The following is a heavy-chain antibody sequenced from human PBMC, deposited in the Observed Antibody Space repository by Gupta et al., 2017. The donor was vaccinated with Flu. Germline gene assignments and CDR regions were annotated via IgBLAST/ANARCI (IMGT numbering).Heavy chain of an antibody. D-gene: IGHD2-15*01. J-gene: IGHJ3*02. Sequence: EVQLVESGGGLVKPGGSLRLSCAASGFIFNNAWMSWVRQAPGKGLEWVGRIKSEPDGGTSDSAAPVKGRFTISRDDSKNTLYLQMNSLKSEDTAVYYCTTDLSGGYAFDIWGHGTMGTVSS. CDR1: GFIFNNAW. V-gene: IGHV3-15*01. CDR2: IKSEPDGGTS. CDR3: TTDLSGGYAFDI.